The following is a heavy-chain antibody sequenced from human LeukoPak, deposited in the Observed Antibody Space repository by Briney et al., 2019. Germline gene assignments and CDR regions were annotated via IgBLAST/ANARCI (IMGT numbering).Heavy chain of an antibody. Sequence: PSETLSLFCSVSGDFVINDNSIWSWIRQHPEKGLEWIGHFHPDGTTYYNPFLKSRLTISIDTSKNHFSLEMTSMTAADTAVYYCTRGADDYKTGSWGQGTLVTASS. CDR1: GDFVINDNSI. D-gene: IGHD5-24*01. V-gene: IGHV4-31*02. J-gene: IGHJ1*01. CDR2: FHPDGTT. CDR3: TRGADDYKTGS.